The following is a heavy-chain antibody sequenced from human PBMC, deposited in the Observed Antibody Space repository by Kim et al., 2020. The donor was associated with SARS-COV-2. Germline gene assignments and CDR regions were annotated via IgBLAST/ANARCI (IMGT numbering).Heavy chain of an antibody. CDR3: ARALKGWSSYYYGMDV. Sequence: SLQSRVTISVDTSKNQFSMKLSSVTAADTAVYYCARALKGWSSYYYGMDVWGQGTTVTVSS. D-gene: IGHD2-15*01. J-gene: IGHJ6*02. V-gene: IGHV4-59*01.